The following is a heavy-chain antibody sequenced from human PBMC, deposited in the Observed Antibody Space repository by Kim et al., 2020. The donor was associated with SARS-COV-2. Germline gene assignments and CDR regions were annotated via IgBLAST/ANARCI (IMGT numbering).Heavy chain of an antibody. CDR3: SRGPLHTESYWDAFDI. Sequence: GGSLRLSCAASGFTFSDSAMHWVRQASGKGLEWVGSIRSKANSYETAYAVSLRGMFSISSDDSKNTEFLQMNSLKTEDTAVYYCSRGPLHTESYWDAFDIWGQGKMVTVSS. V-gene: IGHV3-73*01. CDR2: IRSKANSYET. CDR1: GFTFSDSA. D-gene: IGHD1-26*01. J-gene: IGHJ3*02.